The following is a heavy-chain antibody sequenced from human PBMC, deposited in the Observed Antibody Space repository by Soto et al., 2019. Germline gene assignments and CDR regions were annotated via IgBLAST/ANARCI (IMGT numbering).Heavy chain of an antibody. CDR1: GDSISSDY. D-gene: IGHD3-16*01. CDR2: TYYSGLT. V-gene: IGHV4-59*01. J-gene: IGHJ4*01. Sequence: SETLSLTCTVSGDSISSDYWSWIRQPPGKGLEWIGYTYYSGLTNTNPSLKSRLTISVDTSKNQFSLKLTSVTAADTAVYYCVRDRGWGYFDYWDKGTLVTVSS. CDR3: VRDRGWGYFDY.